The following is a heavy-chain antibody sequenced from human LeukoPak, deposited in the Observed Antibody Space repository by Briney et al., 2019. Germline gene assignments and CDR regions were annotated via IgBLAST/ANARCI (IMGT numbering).Heavy chain of an antibody. CDR2: IKEDGSET. CDR1: GFIFKKYW. J-gene: IGHJ4*02. CDR3: ARETPRRGETRDGYR. V-gene: IGHV3-7*01. Sequence: GGSLRLSCAASGFIFKKYWMNWARQVPGKGLECLANIKEDGSETYYADSVKGRFTISRDNPKNLLFLQINSLRVEDTAVYYCARETPRRGETRDGYRWGQGTVVTVSS. D-gene: IGHD5-24*01.